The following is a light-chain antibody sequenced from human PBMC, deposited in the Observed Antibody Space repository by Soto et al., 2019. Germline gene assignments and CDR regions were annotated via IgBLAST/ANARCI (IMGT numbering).Light chain of an antibody. V-gene: IGLV2-14*01. CDR2: EVS. CDR3: SSYTSSSPYV. Sequence: QPASVSGSPGQSITISCTGTSSDVGGYNYVSWYQQHPGKAPKLMIYEVSNRPSGVSNRSSGSKSGNTASLTISGLQAEDEADYYCSSYTSSSPYVFGTGTKLTVL. J-gene: IGLJ1*01. CDR1: SSDVGGYNY.